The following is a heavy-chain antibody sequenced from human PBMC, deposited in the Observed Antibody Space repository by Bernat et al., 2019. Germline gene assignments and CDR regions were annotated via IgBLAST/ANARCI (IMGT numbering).Heavy chain of an antibody. D-gene: IGHD4-17*01. CDR1: GFTFSSYA. Sequence: EVQLVESGGGLVQPGGSLRLSCAASGFTFSSYAMSWVRQAPGKGLEWVSAISGSGGSTYYADSVKGRFTISRDNSKNRLYLQMNSRRAEETAVYYCAKDASCTVTKSEYWYFDLWGRGTLVTVSS. V-gene: IGHV3-23*04. CDR2: ISGSGGST. J-gene: IGHJ2*01. CDR3: AKDASCTVTKSEYWYFDL.